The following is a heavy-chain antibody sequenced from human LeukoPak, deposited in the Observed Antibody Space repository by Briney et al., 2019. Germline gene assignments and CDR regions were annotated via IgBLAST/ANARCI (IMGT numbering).Heavy chain of an antibody. J-gene: IGHJ4*02. Sequence: GGSLRLSCAASGFTFSSYGMHWVRQAPGKGLEWVAFIRYDGSNKYYADSVKGRFTISRDNSKNTLYLQMNSLRAEDTAVYYCARVAYSSSWYPPFDYWGQGTLVTVSS. V-gene: IGHV3-30*02. CDR1: GFTFSSYG. CDR2: IRYDGSNK. D-gene: IGHD6-13*01. CDR3: ARVAYSSSWYPPFDY.